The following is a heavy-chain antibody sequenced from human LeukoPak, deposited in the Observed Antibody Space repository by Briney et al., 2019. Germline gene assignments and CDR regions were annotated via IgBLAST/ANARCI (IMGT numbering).Heavy chain of an antibody. J-gene: IGHJ4*02. Sequence: GSLRLSCAASGLTFTDFWMNWVRLTPGRGLEWLANINPDGNEKYYVDSVKGRFAISRDNAKNEVYLEMNSLRAEDTGVYYCSSRDSSRSPRAYWGQGTLVSVSS. V-gene: IGHV3-7*01. CDR3: SSRDSSRSPRAY. D-gene: IGHD2-2*01. CDR1: GLTFTDFW. CDR2: INPDGNEK.